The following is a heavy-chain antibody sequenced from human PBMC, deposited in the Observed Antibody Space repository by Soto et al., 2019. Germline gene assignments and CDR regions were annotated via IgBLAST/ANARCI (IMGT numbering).Heavy chain of an antibody. V-gene: IGHV1-46*01. Sequence: QVQLVQSGAEVKKPGASVKVSCKASGYTFTSYYMHWVRQAPGQGLEWMGIINPSGGSTSYAQKFQGRVTMTRDTSTSTVYMELSSLRSEDTAVYYCAREWGGTLFRTACGSGFLAYWGQGTLVTVSS. CDR2: INPSGGST. CDR1: GYTFTSYY. CDR3: AREWGGTLFRTACGSGFLAY. J-gene: IGHJ4*02. D-gene: IGHD3-22*01.